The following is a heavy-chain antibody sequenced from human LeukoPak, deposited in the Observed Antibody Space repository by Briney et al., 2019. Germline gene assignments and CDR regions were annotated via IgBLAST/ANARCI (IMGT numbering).Heavy chain of an antibody. J-gene: IGHJ5*02. CDR2: LIPIFGTA. CDR3: ARGFVYARYDNWFDP. Sequence: GSSVKVSCKASGGTFSSYAISRVRQAPGQGLEWMGGLIPIFGTANYAQKFQGRVTITTDESTSTAYMELSSLRSEDTAVYYCARGFVYARYDNWFDPWGQGTLVTVSS. D-gene: IGHD2-8*01. V-gene: IGHV1-69*05. CDR1: GGTFSSYA.